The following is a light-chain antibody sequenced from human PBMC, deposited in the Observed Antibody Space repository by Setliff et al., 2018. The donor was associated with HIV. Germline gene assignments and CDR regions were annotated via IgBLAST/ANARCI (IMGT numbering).Light chain of an antibody. J-gene: IGLJ1*01. CDR3: AAWDDSLSGSYV. Sequence: QSVLTQPPSASGTPGQRVTISCSGSSSNIGSNHVYWYQQLPGTTPKLLIYRNNQRLSGVPDRFSGSKSGTSASLAISGLRSEDEADYFCAAWDDSLSGSYVFGAGTKGTV. CDR1: SSNIGSNH. CDR2: RNN. V-gene: IGLV1-47*01.